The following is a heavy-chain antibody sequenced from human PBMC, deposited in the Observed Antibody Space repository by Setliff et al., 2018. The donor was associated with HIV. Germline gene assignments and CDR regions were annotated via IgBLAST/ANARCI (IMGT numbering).Heavy chain of an antibody. CDR1: GGSFSDYY. CDR2: INHSGRT. Sequence: LSLTCAVYGGSFSDYYWSWIRQPPGKGLEWIGEINHSGRTNNNQSLKSRVTISVDASKKQFSLKLTSVTAADTAVYYCARGIAVVPGALEDFYYKDVWGKGTTVTVSS. J-gene: IGHJ6*03. D-gene: IGHD2-2*01. V-gene: IGHV4-34*01. CDR3: ARGIAVVPGALEDFYYKDV.